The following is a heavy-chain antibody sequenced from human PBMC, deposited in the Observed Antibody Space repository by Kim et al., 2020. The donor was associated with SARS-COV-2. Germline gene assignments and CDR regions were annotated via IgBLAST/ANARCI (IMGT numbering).Heavy chain of an antibody. J-gene: IGHJ6*02. D-gene: IGHD6-6*01. CDR1: GGTFSSYA. CDR3: ARAGWSSSGYYYYGMDV. Sequence: SAKVSCKASGGTFSSYAISWVRQAPGQGLEWMGGIIPIFGTANYAQKFQGRVTITADESTSTAYMELSSLRSEDTAVYYCARAGWSSSGYYYYGMDVWGQGTTVTVSS. V-gene: IGHV1-69*13. CDR2: IIPIFGTA.